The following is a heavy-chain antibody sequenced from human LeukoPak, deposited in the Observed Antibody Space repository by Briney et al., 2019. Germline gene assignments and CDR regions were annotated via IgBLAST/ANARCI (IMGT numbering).Heavy chain of an antibody. CDR1: GGSISSGGYY. Sequence: PSQTLSLTCTVSGGSISSGGYYWSWIRQHPGKGLEWIGYIYYSGSTYYNPSLKSRVTISVDTSKNQFSLKLSSVTAADTAVYYCARDIAAADFNWFDPWGQGTLVTVSS. D-gene: IGHD6-13*01. V-gene: IGHV4-31*03. CDR2: IYYSGST. CDR3: ARDIAAADFNWFDP. J-gene: IGHJ5*02.